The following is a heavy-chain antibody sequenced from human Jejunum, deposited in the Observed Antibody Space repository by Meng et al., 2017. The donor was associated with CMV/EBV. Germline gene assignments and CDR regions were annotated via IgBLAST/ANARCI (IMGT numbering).Heavy chain of an antibody. Sequence: FSNSDMSWVRQAPGKGLEWVSGVSWNGSRTHYADSVKGRFIISRDNSRNFLYQQMNSLRPEDMAVYYCVRKSSITMVRGYRDWFDPWGQGTLVTVSS. V-gene: IGHV3-19*01. CDR1: FSNSD. CDR3: VRKSSITMVRGYRDWFDP. D-gene: IGHD3-10*01. CDR2: VSWNGSRT. J-gene: IGHJ5*02.